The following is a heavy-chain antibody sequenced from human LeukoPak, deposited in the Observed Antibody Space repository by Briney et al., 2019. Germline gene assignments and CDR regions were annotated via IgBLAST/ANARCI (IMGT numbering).Heavy chain of an antibody. CDR1: GGSISIYY. V-gene: IGHV4-59*01. CDR3: VRDRGLTY. J-gene: IGHJ4*02. Sequence: SETLSLTCTVSGGSISIYYWSWIRQPPGKGLEWIGYIYNSGSTNYNPSLKSRVTISVDTSKNQFSLKLTSVTAADTAVYYCVRDRGLTYWGLGSLVTVSS. D-gene: IGHD3-16*01. CDR2: IYNSGST.